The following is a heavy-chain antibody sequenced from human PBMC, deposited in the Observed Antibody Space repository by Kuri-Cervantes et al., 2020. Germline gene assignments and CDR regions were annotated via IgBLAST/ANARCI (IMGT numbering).Heavy chain of an antibody. CDR2: IYSGGST. CDR1: GFTFSDYY. J-gene: IGHJ4*02. CDR3: ARGSYYGSGSYFDLDY. D-gene: IGHD3-10*01. Sequence: GGSLRLSCAASGFTFSDYYMSWIRQAPGKGLEWVSVIYSGGSTYYADSVKGRFTISRDNSKNTLYLQMNSLRAEDTAVYYCARGSYYGSGSYFDLDYWGQGTLVTVSS. V-gene: IGHV3-66*01.